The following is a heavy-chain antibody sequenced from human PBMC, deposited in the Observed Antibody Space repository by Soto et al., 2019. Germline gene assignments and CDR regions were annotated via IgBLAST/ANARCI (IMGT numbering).Heavy chain of an antibody. CDR1: GGTFSSYS. J-gene: IGHJ4*02. D-gene: IGHD1-26*01. V-gene: IGHV1-69*01. CDR2: IIPIFGTA. Sequence: QVQLVQSGAEVKKPGSSVKVSCKASGGTFSSYSINWVRQAPGQGLEWMGEIIPIFGTANYAQKFQGRVTINADEATSTAYTELSSLRSEDTAVYYCARDGGRHSGGIDYWGQGTLVTVSS. CDR3: ARDGGRHSGGIDY.